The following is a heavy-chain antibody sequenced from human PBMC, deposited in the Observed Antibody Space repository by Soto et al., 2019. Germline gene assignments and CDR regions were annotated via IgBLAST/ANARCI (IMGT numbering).Heavy chain of an antibody. D-gene: IGHD3-10*01. V-gene: IGHV4-39*01. J-gene: IGHJ5*02. CDR3: AKTINYYGLGTSCWFDT. Sequence: SETLSLTCTISGDSLTGRSHYWGWIRQPPGEGLQWIGNIHHSGSTSYNPSLKSRVTISVDTPKNQFSLKLTSVTTADTAVYYCAKTINYYGLGTSCWFDTWGQGTLVPVSS. CDR1: GDSLTGRSHY. CDR2: IHHSGST.